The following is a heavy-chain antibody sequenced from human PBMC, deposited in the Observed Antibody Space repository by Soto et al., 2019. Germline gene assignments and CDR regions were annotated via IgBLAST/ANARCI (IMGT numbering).Heavy chain of an antibody. CDR1: GFTFRSYG. J-gene: IGHJ4*02. CDR3: VKDHGYCSGGSCYPFDY. Sequence: GGSLRLSCAASGFTFRSYGMHWGRQAPGKGLEWVAVTSYDGRNKYYADSVKGRFTISRDNSKNTLYLQMNSLRPEDTAVYYCVKDHGYCSGGSCYPFDYWGQGTLVTVSS. D-gene: IGHD2-15*01. V-gene: IGHV3-30*18. CDR2: TSYDGRNK.